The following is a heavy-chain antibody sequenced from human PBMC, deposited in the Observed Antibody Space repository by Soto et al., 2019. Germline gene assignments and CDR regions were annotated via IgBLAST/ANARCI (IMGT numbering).Heavy chain of an antibody. D-gene: IGHD4-17*01. CDR3: AHPRGYGVFDAYDI. CDR2: ISAGGGTT. V-gene: IGHV3-23*01. CDR1: GFTFSTYA. Sequence: GGSLRLSCGASGFTFSTYAMSWVRQAPGKGLEWVSAISAGGGTTYYADSVKGRFTISRDNSMNALYLQINSLRIEDTAVYYCAHPRGYGVFDAYDIWGQGTMVTVS. J-gene: IGHJ3*02.